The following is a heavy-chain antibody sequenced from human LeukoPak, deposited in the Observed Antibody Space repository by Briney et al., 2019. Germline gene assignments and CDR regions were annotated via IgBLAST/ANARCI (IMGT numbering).Heavy chain of an antibody. J-gene: IGHJ4*02. CDR3: ARGNSQRWLQFRY. CDR2: INHSGST. D-gene: IGHD5-24*01. Sequence: SETLSLTCAVYGGSFSGYYWSWIRQPPGKGLEWIGEINHSGSTNYNPSLKSRVTISVDTSKNQFSLKLSSMTAADTAVYYCARGNSQRWLQFRYWGQGTLVTVSS. V-gene: IGHV4-34*01. CDR1: GGSFSGYY.